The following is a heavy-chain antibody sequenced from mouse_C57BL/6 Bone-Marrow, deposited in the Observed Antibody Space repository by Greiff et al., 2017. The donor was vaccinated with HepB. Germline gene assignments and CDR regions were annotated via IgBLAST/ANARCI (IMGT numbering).Heavy chain of an antibody. Sequence: VKLQESGPGLVAPSQSLSITCTVSGFSLTSYGVHWVRQPPGKGLEWLVVIWSDGSTTYNTALKSRLSISKDNSKSQVFLKMNRLQTDDTAMYYCAKACVYYAMDYWGQGTSVTVSS. CDR1: GFSLTSYG. CDR2: IWSDGST. V-gene: IGHV2-6*03. CDR3: AKACVYYAMDY. J-gene: IGHJ4*01.